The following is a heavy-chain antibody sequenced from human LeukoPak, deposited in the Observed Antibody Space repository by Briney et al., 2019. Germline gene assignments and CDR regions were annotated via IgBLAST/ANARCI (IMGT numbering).Heavy chain of an antibody. Sequence: GGSLRLSCSASGFTFSSYAMHWVRQAPGKGLEYVSAISSNGGSTYYADSVKGGFTISRDNSKNTLYLQMSSLRAEDTAAYYCVTAYYYGSGSDGAFDIWGQGTMVTVSS. V-gene: IGHV3-64D*06. J-gene: IGHJ3*02. D-gene: IGHD3-10*01. CDR2: ISSNGGST. CDR1: GFTFSSYA. CDR3: VTAYYYGSGSDGAFDI.